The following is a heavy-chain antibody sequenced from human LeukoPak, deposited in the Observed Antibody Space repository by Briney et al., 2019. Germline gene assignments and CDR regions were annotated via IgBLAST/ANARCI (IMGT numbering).Heavy chain of an antibody. CDR1: GGSFSGYY. Sequence: SETLSLTCAVYGGSFSGYYWSWIRQPPGKGLEWIGEINHSGSTNDNTSLKSRVTISVDTSKNQFSLKLSSVTAADTAVYYCARGRHIVVVVAAPPRRYFQHWGQGTLVTVSS. J-gene: IGHJ1*01. CDR3: ARGRHIVVVVAAPPRRYFQH. CDR2: INHSGST. D-gene: IGHD2-15*01. V-gene: IGHV4-34*01.